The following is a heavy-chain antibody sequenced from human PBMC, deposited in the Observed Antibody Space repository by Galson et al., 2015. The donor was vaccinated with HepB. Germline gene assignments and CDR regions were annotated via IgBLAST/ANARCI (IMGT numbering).Heavy chain of an antibody. CDR1: GGSFTAYY. D-gene: IGHD5/OR15-5a*01. V-gene: IGHV4-34*01. J-gene: IGHJ6*03. Sequence: SETLSLTCAVHGGSFTAYYWTWVRQPPGKGLEWIGEINHSGSTNYNPSLKSRVTISSDTSNNQFSLNLRSVTAADTAIYYCARSVSSDFYHYYMDLWGRGTAVTVSS. CDR2: INHSGST. CDR3: ARSVSSDFYHYYMDL.